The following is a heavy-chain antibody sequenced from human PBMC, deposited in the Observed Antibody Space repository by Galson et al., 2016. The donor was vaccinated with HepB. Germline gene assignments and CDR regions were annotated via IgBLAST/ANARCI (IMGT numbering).Heavy chain of an antibody. D-gene: IGHD3/OR15-3a*01. Sequence: CAISGDSVSSNIAAWNWIRQSPSRGLEWLGRTYYRSKWYNDYVPSVKSRITISTDTSKNQFSLQLKSVTPEDTAVYYCTRVSFLGRGLTNWGQGILVPVSS. CDR3: TRVSFLGRGLTN. CDR1: GDSVSSNIAA. CDR2: TYYRSKWYN. V-gene: IGHV6-1*01. J-gene: IGHJ4*02.